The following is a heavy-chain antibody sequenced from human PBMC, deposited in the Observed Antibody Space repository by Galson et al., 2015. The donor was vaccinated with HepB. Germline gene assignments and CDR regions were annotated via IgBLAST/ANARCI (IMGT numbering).Heavy chain of an antibody. V-gene: IGHV1-46*01. D-gene: IGHD6-13*01. J-gene: IGHJ6*02. CDR3: ARDRLAAAGTNYYYGMDV. CDR2: INPSGGST. CDR1: GYTFTSYY. Sequence: SVKVSCKASGYTFTSYYMHWVRQAPGQGLEWMGIINPSGGSTSYAQKFQGRVTMTRDTSTSTVYMELSSLRSEDTAVYYCARDRLAAAGTNYYYGMDVWGQGTTVTVSS.